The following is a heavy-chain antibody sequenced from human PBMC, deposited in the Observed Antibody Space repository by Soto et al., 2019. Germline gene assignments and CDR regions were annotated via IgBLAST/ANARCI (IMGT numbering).Heavy chain of an antibody. V-gene: IGHV1-69*01. CDR2: IIPIFGTA. J-gene: IGHJ6*02. Sequence: VQLVQSGAEVKKPGSSVKVSCKASGGTFSSYAISWVRQAPGQGLEWMGGIIPIFGTANYAQKFQGRVTITADESTSTAYMELSSLRSEDTAVYYCASSDVVVAATPGDDYYYYGMDVWGQGTTVTVSS. D-gene: IGHD2-15*01. CDR3: ASSDVVVAATPGDDYYYYGMDV. CDR1: GGTFSSYA.